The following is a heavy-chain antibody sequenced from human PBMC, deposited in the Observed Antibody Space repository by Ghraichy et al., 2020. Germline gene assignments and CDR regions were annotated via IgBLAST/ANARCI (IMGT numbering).Heavy chain of an antibody. Sequence: SETLSLTCAVYGGSFSGYYWSWIRQPPGKGLEWIGEINHSGSTNYNPSLKSRVTISVDTSKNQFSLKLSSVTAADTAVYYCARSRLWFGELLPFDYWGQGTLVTVSS. CDR1: GGSFSGYY. V-gene: IGHV4-34*01. CDR2: INHSGST. CDR3: ARSRLWFGELLPFDY. D-gene: IGHD3-10*01. J-gene: IGHJ4*02.